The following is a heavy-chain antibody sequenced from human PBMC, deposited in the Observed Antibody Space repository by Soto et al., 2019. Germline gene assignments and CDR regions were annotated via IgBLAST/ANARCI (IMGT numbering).Heavy chain of an antibody. V-gene: IGHV1-69*13. CDR3: ETPRGSYRYYYYYGMDV. CDR1: GGTFGSDA. D-gene: IGHD1-26*01. Sequence: ASVKVSCKASGGTFGSDAITWVRQAPGQGLEWVGRIIPIFGTTNYAQKFQGRVTITADESTSTSYMELSSLRSEDTAVYYCETPRGSYRYYYYYGMDVWGQGTTVTVSS. J-gene: IGHJ6*02. CDR2: IIPIFGTT.